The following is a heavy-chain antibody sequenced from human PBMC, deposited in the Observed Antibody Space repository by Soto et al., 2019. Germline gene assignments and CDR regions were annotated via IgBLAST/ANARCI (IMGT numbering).Heavy chain of an antibody. CDR2: VYYSGST. J-gene: IGHJ4*02. D-gene: IGHD2-15*01. CDR3: TREQTSTVVTQ. Sequence: SETLCLTCTVSRGSFNHYYWIWIRQPPGKGLEWIGCVYYSGSTNYNPSLKSRVTISIDTSKNQFSLKLSSVTAADTAVYYCTREQTSTVVTQWGQGTLVTVSS. CDR1: RGSFNHYY. V-gene: IGHV4-59*01.